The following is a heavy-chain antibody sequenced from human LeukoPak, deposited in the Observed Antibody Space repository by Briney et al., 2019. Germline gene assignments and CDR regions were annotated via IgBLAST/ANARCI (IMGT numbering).Heavy chain of an antibody. CDR2: XNVGNGDT. J-gene: IGHJ6*02. CDR1: GYTFTSXG. Sequence: ASXXLSCKTSGYTFTSXGIHWLRXAPGQXPEWXGRXNVGNGDTENAQRFKGRVTITRDTSARTAYMELSSLRNEDTAVYYCAREQYLGSFYYYYLAMDFWGQGTTVIVSS. V-gene: IGHV1-3*01. D-gene: IGHD3-22*01. CDR3: AREQYLGSFYYYYLAMDF.